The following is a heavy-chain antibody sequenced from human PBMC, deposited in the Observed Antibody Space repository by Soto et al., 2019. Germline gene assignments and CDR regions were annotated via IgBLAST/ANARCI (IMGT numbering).Heavy chain of an antibody. Sequence: QITLKESGPTLVKPTQTLTLTCTVSGFSLTTSGVGVGWIRQPPGKAPEWLALIYWDGIERYSPSLRSRLTITMDTSKNQVVLTMTTMDPVDTATYSCAHSPCSGGTCYLFDHWGQGTPVIVSS. CDR2: IYWDGIE. V-gene: IGHV2-5*02. D-gene: IGHD2-15*01. CDR3: AHSPCSGGTCYLFDH. CDR1: GFSLTTSGVG. J-gene: IGHJ4*02.